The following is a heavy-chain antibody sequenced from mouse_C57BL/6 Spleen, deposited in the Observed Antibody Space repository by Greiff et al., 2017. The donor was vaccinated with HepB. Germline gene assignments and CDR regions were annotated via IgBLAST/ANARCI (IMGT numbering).Heavy chain of an antibody. CDR1: GYAFSSSW. J-gene: IGHJ2*01. CDR2: IYPGDGDT. CDR3: ARGDYYGSRGYFDY. D-gene: IGHD1-1*01. Sequence: VQLQQSGPELVKPGASVKISCKASGYAFSSSWMNWVKQRPGKGLEWIGRIYPGDGDTNYNGKFKGKATLTADKSSSTAYMQLSSLTSEDSAVYCCARGDYYGSRGYFDYWGQGTTLTVSS. V-gene: IGHV1-82*01.